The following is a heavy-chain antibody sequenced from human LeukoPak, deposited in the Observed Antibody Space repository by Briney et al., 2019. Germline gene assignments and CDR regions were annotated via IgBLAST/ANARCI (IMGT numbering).Heavy chain of an antibody. CDR2: IYTSGST. CDR1: GGSISSYY. V-gene: IGHV4-4*07. J-gene: IGHJ4*02. CDR3: ARRAPSYGDDYYFDY. Sequence: SETLSLTCTVSGGSISSYYWSWIRQPAGKGLEWIGRIYTSGSTNYNPSLKSRVTMSVDTSKNQFSLKLSSVTAADTAVYYCARRAPSYGDDYYFDYWGQGTLVTVSS. D-gene: IGHD4-17*01.